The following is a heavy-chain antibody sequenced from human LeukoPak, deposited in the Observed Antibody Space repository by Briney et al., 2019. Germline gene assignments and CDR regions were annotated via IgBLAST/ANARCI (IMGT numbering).Heavy chain of an antibody. CDR3: ARLTYYDSSGYYDY. CDR2: ISGSGGST. D-gene: IGHD3-22*01. J-gene: IGHJ4*02. CDR1: GFTFSSYA. V-gene: IGHV3-23*01. Sequence: GGSLRLSCAASGFTFSSYAMSWVRQAPGKGLEWVSAISGSGGSTYYADSVKGRFTISRDNSENTLYLQMNSLRAEDTAVYYCARLTYYDSSGYYDYWGQGTLVTVSS.